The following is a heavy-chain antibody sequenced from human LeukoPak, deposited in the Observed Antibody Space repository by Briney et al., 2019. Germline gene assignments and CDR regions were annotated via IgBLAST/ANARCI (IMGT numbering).Heavy chain of an antibody. CDR3: ARFSLMATTFDY. CDR1: GGSISSYY. CDR2: IYYSGST. V-gene: IGHV4-59*01. D-gene: IGHD5-24*01. J-gene: IGHJ4*02. Sequence: SETLSLTCTVSGGSISSYYWSWIRQPPGKGLEWIGYIYYSGSTNYNPSLKSRVTISVDTSKNRFSLKLSSVTAADTAVYYCARFSLMATTFDYWGQGTLVTVSS.